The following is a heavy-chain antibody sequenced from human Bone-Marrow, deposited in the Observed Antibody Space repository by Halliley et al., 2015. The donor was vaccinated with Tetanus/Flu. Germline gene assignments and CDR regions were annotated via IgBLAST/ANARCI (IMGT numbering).Heavy chain of an antibody. J-gene: IGHJ6*02. V-gene: IGHV3-33*01. Sequence: DGINKYYADSVKGRITGSRDNSKKTLYLQMNSLRAEDTAVYYCARGFSLITIRGRAPPHGLDVWGQGTTVTVSS. CDR3: ARGFSLITIRGRAPPHGLDV. CDR2: DGINK. D-gene: IGHD3-3*01.